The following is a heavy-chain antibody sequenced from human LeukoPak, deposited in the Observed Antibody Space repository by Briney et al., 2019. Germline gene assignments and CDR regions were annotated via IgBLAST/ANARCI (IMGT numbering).Heavy chain of an antibody. V-gene: IGHV3-15*01. Sequence: GGSLRLSCAASGFTFSNAWMSWVRQAPGKGLEWVGRIKSKTDGGTTDYAAPVKGRFTISRDDSKNTLYLQMNSLKTEDTAVYYCTTIVGATVNPNWFDPWGQGTLVTVSS. CDR2: IKSKTDGGTT. CDR1: GFTFSNAW. D-gene: IGHD1-26*01. CDR3: TTIVGATVNPNWFDP. J-gene: IGHJ5*02.